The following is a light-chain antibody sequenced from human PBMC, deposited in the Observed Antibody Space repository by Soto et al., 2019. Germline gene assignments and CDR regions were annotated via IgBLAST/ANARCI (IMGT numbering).Light chain of an antibody. J-gene: IGLJ2*01. CDR3: AAWDAGVSGPA. CDR1: SSNIGCKY. CDR2: RNN. V-gene: IGLV1-47*01. Sequence: QLVLTQPPSASGTPGQRVTISCSGSSSNIGCKYVYWYQQLPGTAPKLLMYRNNQRPSGVPDRFSGSKSGTSASLAISGLRSEDEADYYCAAWDAGVSGPAFGGGTKVTVL.